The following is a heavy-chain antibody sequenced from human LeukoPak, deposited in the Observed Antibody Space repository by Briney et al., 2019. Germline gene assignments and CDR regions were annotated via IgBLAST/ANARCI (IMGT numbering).Heavy chain of an antibody. CDR1: GFTFSSYW. J-gene: IGHJ4*02. D-gene: IGHD2-2*01. CDR3: ARVLTGYQPYYFDY. Sequence: GGSLRLSCAASGFTFSSYWMSWVRQAPGKGLEWVANIKQDGSEKYYVDSVKGRFTISRDNAKNSLYLQMNSLRAEDTAVYYCARVLTGYQPYYFDYWGQGTLVTVSS. CDR2: IKQDGSEK. V-gene: IGHV3-7*04.